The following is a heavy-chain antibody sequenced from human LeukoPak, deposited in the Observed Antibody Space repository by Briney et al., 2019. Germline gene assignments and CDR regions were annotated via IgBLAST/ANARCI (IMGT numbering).Heavy chain of an antibody. Sequence: TSETLSLTCTVSGGSISSYYWSWIRQPPGKGLEWIGYIYYSGSTNYNPSLKSRVTISVDTSKNQFSLKLSSVTAADTAVYYCARGELLWPFCFDPWGQGTLVTVSS. J-gene: IGHJ5*02. CDR2: IYYSGST. CDR1: GGSISSYY. CDR3: ARGELLWPFCFDP. D-gene: IGHD1-26*01. V-gene: IGHV4-59*12.